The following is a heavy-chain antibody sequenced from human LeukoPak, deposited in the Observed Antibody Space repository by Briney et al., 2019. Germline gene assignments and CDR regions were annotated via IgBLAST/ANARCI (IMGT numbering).Heavy chain of an antibody. D-gene: IGHD6-13*01. Sequence: GGSLRLSCAASGFTFSSYGMSWVRQAPGKGLEWVSTISGTGGRTSYADSVKGRCTISRDNSKNTVYLQMNSLRAEETAVYYCAKSGYSSSWSNAAVYNWFDPWGQGTLVIVSS. CDR3: AKSGYSSSWSNAAVYNWFDP. J-gene: IGHJ5*02. CDR2: ISGTGGRT. V-gene: IGHV3-23*01. CDR1: GFTFSSYG.